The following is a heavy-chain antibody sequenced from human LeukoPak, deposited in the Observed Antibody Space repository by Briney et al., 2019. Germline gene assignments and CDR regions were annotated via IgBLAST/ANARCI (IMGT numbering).Heavy chain of an antibody. J-gene: IGHJ4*02. D-gene: IGHD6-19*01. Sequence: SETLSLACAVSGYSISSGYYWGWIRQPPGKGREWIGSIYHSGSTYYNPSLKSRVTISVDTSKNQFSLKLSSVTAADTAVYYCARVQGTGSGWYGSIDYWGQGTLVTVSS. V-gene: IGHV4-38-2*01. CDR3: ARVQGTGSGWYGSIDY. CDR2: IYHSGST. CDR1: GYSISSGYY.